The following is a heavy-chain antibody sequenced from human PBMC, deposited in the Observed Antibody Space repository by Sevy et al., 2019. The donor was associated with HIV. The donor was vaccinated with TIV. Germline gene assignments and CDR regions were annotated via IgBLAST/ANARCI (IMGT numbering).Heavy chain of an antibody. CDR3: AKNRLPGGSYFSRHGLHV. V-gene: IGHV3-30*18. J-gene: IGHJ6*02. D-gene: IGHD3-10*01. CDR2: ILHDGSYR. Sequence: LSLTCAASGFTFSSYDMHWVRQAPGKGLEWVAIILHDGSYREYVDSVRGRFTMSRDNSKNTMYLQMNGLSIEDTAVYYCAKNRLPGGSYFSRHGLHVWGRGTTVTVSS. CDR1: GFTFSSYD.